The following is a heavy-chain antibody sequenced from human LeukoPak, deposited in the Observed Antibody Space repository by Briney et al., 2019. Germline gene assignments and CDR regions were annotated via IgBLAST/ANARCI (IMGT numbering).Heavy chain of an antibody. Sequence: ASVKVSCKASGYTFTGYYMHWVRQAPGQGLEWMGWINPNSGGTNYAQKFQGRVIMTRDTSISTAYMELSRLRSDDTAVYYCARARITMIVVANQEFDYWGQGTLVTVSS. CDR1: GYTFTGYY. CDR2: INPNSGGT. D-gene: IGHD3-22*01. V-gene: IGHV1-2*02. CDR3: ARARITMIVVANQEFDY. J-gene: IGHJ4*02.